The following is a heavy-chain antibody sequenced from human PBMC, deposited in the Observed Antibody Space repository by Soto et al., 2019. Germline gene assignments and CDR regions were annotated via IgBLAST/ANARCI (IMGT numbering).Heavy chain of an antibody. CDR1: GFTFSSYG. V-gene: IGHV3-30*18. D-gene: IGHD6-13*01. CDR2: ISYEGSNK. Sequence: QVQLVESGGGVVQPGRSLSLSCAASGFTFSSYGMHWVRQAPGKGLEWGAVISYEGSNKSYADSVKGRFTISRDNSKNSLYLQMNSLRAEDTAVYYCAKEKSSSWPDYYYYGMDVWGHGTTVTVSS. CDR3: AKEKSSSWPDYYYYGMDV. J-gene: IGHJ6*02.